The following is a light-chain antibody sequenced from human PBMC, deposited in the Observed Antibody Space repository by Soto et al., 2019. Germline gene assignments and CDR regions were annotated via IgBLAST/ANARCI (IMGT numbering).Light chain of an antibody. V-gene: IGKV3-20*01. J-gene: IGKJ4*01. CDR2: GAS. Sequence: EIVLMQSPGTLSLSPGERATLSCRASQSVSSSYLAWYQQKPGQAPRLLIYGASSRATGIPDRFSGSGSGTDFTLTISRLEPEDFAVYYCQQYGSSLLFGGGTKVEIK. CDR1: QSVSSSY. CDR3: QQYGSSLL.